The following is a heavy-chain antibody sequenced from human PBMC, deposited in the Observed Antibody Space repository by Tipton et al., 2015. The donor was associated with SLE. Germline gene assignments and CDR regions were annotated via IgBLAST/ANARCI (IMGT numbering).Heavy chain of an antibody. J-gene: IGHJ4*02. Sequence: SLRLSCAASGFTVSTSYMTWVRQAPGKGLEWVSLIYSRGNTYYADSVKGRFTISRDNSKNTLFLQMNSLRAEDSAVYYCASGYRTDSWGQGTLVTVSS. V-gene: IGHV3-66*01. CDR1: GFTVSTSY. CDR2: IYSRGNT. CDR3: ASGYRTDS. D-gene: IGHD3-16*02.